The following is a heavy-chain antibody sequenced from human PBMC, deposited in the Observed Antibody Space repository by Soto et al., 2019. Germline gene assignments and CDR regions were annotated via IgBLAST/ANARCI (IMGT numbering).Heavy chain of an antibody. Sequence: ASVKVSCKTSGFTFSSSAVHWVRQARGHRLQWIGWIDVGSANANYAQMLQEGVTISRDMSTSTAYMELSSLRPEDTAVYYCAKTGGSYYYYGMDVWGQGTTVTVSS. CDR3: AKTGGSYYYYGMDV. CDR1: GFTFSSSA. CDR2: IDVGSANA. J-gene: IGHJ6*02. D-gene: IGHD1-26*01. V-gene: IGHV1-58*01.